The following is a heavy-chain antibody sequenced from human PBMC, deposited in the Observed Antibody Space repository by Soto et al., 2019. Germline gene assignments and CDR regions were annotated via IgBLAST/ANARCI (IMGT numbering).Heavy chain of an antibody. Sequence: PSGTLSLTCTVSGGSISSYYWSWIRQPPGKGLEWIGYIYYSGSTDYDPSLKSRVTISVDTSKNQFSLKLSSVTAADTAVYYCERRVLFWGCTAYNQDGMSFGAQGTSVTVSS. CDR3: ERRVLFWGCTAYNQDGMSF. CDR1: GGSISSYY. V-gene: IGHV4-59*01. CDR2: IYYSGST. D-gene: IGHD3-16*01. J-gene: IGHJ6*02.